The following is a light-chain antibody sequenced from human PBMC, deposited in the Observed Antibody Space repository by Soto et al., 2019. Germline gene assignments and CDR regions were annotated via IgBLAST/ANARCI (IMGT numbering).Light chain of an antibody. Sequence: ILTQSPATLSLSPGERATLSCRASQSIHTSLAGYQQKPGQPPRLVVYDSTLRANGVPDRFGGSRSGTEFTLTINNLVPEDFAVYYCQERNVWPPITFGQGTRLEIK. CDR1: QSIHTS. CDR2: DST. J-gene: IGKJ5*01. CDR3: QERNVWPPIT. V-gene: IGKV3-11*01.